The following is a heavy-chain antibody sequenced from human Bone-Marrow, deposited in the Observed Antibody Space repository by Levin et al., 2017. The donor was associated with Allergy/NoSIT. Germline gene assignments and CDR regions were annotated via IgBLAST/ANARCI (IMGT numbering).Heavy chain of an antibody. CDR1: GFIFDDYA. V-gene: IGHV3-9*01. Sequence: SLKISCAVSGFIFDDYAMHWVRQAPGKGLEWVSGISWNSGRVDYADSVKGRFSMSRDNAKKSLYLEMNSLRTEDTALYYCVKELGVAGTGEGVNFWGQGTLVTVSS. CDR2: ISWNSGRV. J-gene: IGHJ4*02. CDR3: VKELGVAGTGEGVNF. D-gene: IGHD6-13*01.